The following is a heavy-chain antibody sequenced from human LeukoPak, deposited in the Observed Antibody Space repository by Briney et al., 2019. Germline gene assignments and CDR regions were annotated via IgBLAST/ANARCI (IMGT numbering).Heavy chain of an antibody. V-gene: IGHV3-9*03. Sequence: GGSLRLSCAASGFTFDDSAMHWVRQAPGKGLEWVSGISWNSGSIGYADSVKGRFTISRDNAKNSLYLQMNSLRAEDMALYYCPKGVGATAGYDAFDIWGQGTMVTVSS. CDR3: PKGVGATAGYDAFDI. CDR1: GFTFDDSA. CDR2: ISWNSGSI. D-gene: IGHD1-26*01. J-gene: IGHJ3*02.